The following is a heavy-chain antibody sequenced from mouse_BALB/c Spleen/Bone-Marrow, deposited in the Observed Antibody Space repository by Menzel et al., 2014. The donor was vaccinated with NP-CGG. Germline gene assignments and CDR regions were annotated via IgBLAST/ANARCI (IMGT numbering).Heavy chain of an antibody. V-gene: IGHV7-3*02. J-gene: IGHJ2*01. D-gene: IGHD3-1*01. CDR3: ARDMGGLIFDS. Sequence: EVKVVESGGGLVQPGGPLRLSCATSGFTFTDYYMNWVRQPPGKALEWLAFIRNKAYGYTTEYSASVKGRFTISRDNSQNILYLQMNTLRAEDSATYYCARDMGGLIFDSWGQGTTLSVSS. CDR1: GFTFTDYY. CDR2: IRNKAYGYTT.